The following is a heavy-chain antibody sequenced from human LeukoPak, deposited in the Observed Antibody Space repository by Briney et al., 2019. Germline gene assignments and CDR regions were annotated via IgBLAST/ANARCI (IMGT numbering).Heavy chain of an antibody. V-gene: IGHV4-34*01. Sequence: PSETLSLTCTVYGGSFSGYYWSWIRQPPGKGLEWIGEINHSGSTNYNPSLKSRVTISVDTSKNQFSLKLSSVTAADTAVYYCARDYDILTGYENDAFDIWGQGTMVTVSS. CDR3: ARDYDILTGYENDAFDI. CDR2: INHSGST. CDR1: GGSFSGYY. D-gene: IGHD3-9*01. J-gene: IGHJ3*02.